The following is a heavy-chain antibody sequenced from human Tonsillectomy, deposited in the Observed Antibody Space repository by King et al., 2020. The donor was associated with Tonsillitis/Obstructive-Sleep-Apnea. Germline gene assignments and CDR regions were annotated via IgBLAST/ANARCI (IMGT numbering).Heavy chain of an antibody. V-gene: IGHV4-34*01. CDR3: ARGARGVGRNYYYSYMSV. CDR2: INHSGGS. CDR1: GGSFSGYY. D-gene: IGHD2-8*01. Sequence: VQLQQWGAGLLKPSETLSLTCAVHGGSFSGYYWSWIRQPQGKGLEWIGEINHSGGSNYNPSLKSRGTLSIDTSKNKFSLKMSSMTAADTAVYYCARGARGVGRNYYYSYMSVGGKGTTVTVSS. J-gene: IGHJ6*03.